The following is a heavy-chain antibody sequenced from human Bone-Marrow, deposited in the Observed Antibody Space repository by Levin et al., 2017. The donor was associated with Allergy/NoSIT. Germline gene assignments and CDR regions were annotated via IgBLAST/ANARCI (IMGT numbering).Heavy chain of an antibody. V-gene: IGHV3-53*01. D-gene: IGHD2/OR15-2a*01. CDR1: GFSVSSNY. CDR2: IYSGGGT. CDR3: ATQNWFY. Sequence: GSLRLSCAASGFSVSSNYMSWVRQAPGKGLEWVSVIYSGGGTYYADSVKGRFTISRDNSKNTLYLQMNSLRAEDTAIYYCATQNWFYWGQGTLVTVSS. J-gene: IGHJ4*02.